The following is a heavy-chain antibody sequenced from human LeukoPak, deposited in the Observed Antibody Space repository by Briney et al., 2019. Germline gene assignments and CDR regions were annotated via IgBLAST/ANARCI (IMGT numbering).Heavy chain of an antibody. CDR2: ISGSGGST. D-gene: IGHD2/OR15-2a*01. CDR3: AKASGYDFPIEPGNYYYYGMDV. J-gene: IGHJ6*02. CDR1: GFTFSSYA. V-gene: IGHV3-23*01. Sequence: GGSLRLSCAASGFTFSSYAMSWVRQAPGKGLEWVSAISGSGGSTYYADSVKGRFTISRDNSKNTLYLQMNSLRAEDTAVYYCAKASGYDFPIEPGNYYYYGMDVWGQGTTVTVSS.